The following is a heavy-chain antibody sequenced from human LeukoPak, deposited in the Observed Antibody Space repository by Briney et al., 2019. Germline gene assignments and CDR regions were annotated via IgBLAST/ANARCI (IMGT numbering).Heavy chain of an antibody. D-gene: IGHD5-12*01. J-gene: IGHJ6*03. Sequence: VASVKVSCKASGYTFTGYYMHWVRQAPGQGLEWMGWINPNSGGTNYAQKFQGRVTMTRDTSISTAYLELSRLRSDDTAVYYCARDFVYSGYDVIYYYMDVWGKGTTVTVSS. CDR2: INPNSGGT. CDR3: ARDFVYSGYDVIYYYMDV. CDR1: GYTFTGYY. V-gene: IGHV1-2*02.